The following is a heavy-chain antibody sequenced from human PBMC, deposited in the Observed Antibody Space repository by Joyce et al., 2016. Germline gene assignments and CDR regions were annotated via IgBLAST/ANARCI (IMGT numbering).Heavy chain of an antibody. J-gene: IGHJ3*02. CDR3: ARHRSSMIVVVGAFDI. D-gene: IGHD3-22*01. CDR1: GGSISSSSYY. V-gene: IGHV4-39*01. CDR2: IYYSGST. Sequence: QLQLQESGPGLVKPSETLSLTCTVSGGSISSSSYYWGWIRQPPGKGLEWIGCIYYSGSTYYHPSLRSRVNISVDTSKNHFSLKLNSVTAADTAVYYCARHRSSMIVVVGAFDIWGQGTMVTVSS.